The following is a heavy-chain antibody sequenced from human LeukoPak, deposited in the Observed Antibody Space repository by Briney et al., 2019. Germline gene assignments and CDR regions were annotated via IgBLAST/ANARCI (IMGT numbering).Heavy chain of an antibody. D-gene: IGHD6-19*01. CDR3: ARGGKWLAHYYYYGMDV. J-gene: IGHJ6*02. CDR1: GYTFTGYY. CDR2: INPNSGGT. V-gene: IGHV1-2*02. Sequence: ASVKVSCTASGYTFTGYYLHWVRQAPGQGLEWMGWINPNSGGTNYAQKFQGRVTMTRDTSISTAYMELSSLRSDDTAVYYCARGGKWLAHYYYYGMDVWGQGTTVTVSS.